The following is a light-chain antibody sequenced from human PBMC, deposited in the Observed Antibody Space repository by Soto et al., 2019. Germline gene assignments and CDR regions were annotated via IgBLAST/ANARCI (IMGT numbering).Light chain of an antibody. V-gene: IGKV3-11*01. Sequence: EIVVTQSPATLSLSPGDRATLSCRTSQDVKYYLAWYQQKPGQAPRLLIYDTSNRATDIPARFTGSGSGTDFTLTISRLEPEDSAVYYCHQRGDWPTFGGGTKIEIK. CDR1: QDVKYY. J-gene: IGKJ4*01. CDR2: DTS. CDR3: HQRGDWPT.